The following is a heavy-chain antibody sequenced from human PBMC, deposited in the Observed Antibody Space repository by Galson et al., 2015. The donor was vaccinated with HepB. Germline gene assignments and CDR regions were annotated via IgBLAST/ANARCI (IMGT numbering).Heavy chain of an antibody. Sequence: SLRLSCAASGFTFSSYAMSWVRQAPGKGLEWVSAISGSGGSTYYADSVKGRFTISRDNSKNTLYLQMNSLRAEDTAVYYCAKDDRRRYCSSTSCPDAFDIWGQGTMVTVSS. J-gene: IGHJ3*02. CDR3: AKDDRRRYCSSTSCPDAFDI. CDR1: GFTFSSYA. D-gene: IGHD2-2*01. CDR2: ISGSGGST. V-gene: IGHV3-23*01.